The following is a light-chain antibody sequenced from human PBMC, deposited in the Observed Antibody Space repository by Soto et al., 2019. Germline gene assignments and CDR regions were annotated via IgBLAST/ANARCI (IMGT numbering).Light chain of an antibody. V-gene: IGLV1-44*01. Sequence: QSVLTQPPSASGTPGQRVTISCSGGSSNIGSNTVNWYQQLPGTAPKLLIYANNQRPSGVPDRFSGSQSGTSASLAISGLRSEDEADYYCAAWDDILNGQVFGPGTKVTVL. CDR1: SSNIGSNT. CDR3: AAWDDILNGQV. CDR2: ANN. J-gene: IGLJ1*01.